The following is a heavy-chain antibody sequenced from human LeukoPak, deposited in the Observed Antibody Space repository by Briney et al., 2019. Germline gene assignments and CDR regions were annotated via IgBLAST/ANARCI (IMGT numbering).Heavy chain of an antibody. Sequence: GASLKISCKGSGFSFTDYWIGWVRQMPGKGLEWMGMIYPGDSSTRYSPSFQGHVTISADKSISTAYLQWSSLKASDTAMYYCARRGYSGSYFDYWGQGTLVTVSS. CDR3: ARRGYSGSYFDY. D-gene: IGHD1-26*01. CDR1: GFSFTDYW. J-gene: IGHJ4*02. V-gene: IGHV5-51*01. CDR2: IYPGDSST.